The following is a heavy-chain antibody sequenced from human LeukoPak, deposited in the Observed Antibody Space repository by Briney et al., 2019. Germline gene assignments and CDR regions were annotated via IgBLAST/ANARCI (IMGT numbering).Heavy chain of an antibody. D-gene: IGHD6-19*01. CDR1: GFTFSNAW. CDR3: ITEGGSWLVRYFDY. Sequence: GGSLRLSCAASGFTFSNAWMSWVRQAPGKGLEWVGRIKSKTDGGTTDYAAPVKGRFTISRDDSKNTLYLQMNSLKTEDTAVYYCITEGGSWLVRYFDYWGQGTLVTVSS. J-gene: IGHJ4*02. V-gene: IGHV3-15*01. CDR2: IKSKTDGGTT.